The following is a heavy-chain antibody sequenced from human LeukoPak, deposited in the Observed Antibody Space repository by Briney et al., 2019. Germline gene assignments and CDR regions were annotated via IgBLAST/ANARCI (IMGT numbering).Heavy chain of an antibody. V-gene: IGHV5-10-1*01. Sequence: GESLKLSCTASGYTFTNYWISWVRPMPGKGLEWMGRIYPSDSYPNYSPPSQGHSTFPAENANTTALLQWSSLKASDTARYYCARRKRSTVPTESGMDVWGEGTTVTVSS. CDR2: IYPSDSYP. CDR1: GYTFTNYW. CDR3: ARRKRSTVPTESGMDV. J-gene: IGHJ6*04. D-gene: IGHD4-17*01.